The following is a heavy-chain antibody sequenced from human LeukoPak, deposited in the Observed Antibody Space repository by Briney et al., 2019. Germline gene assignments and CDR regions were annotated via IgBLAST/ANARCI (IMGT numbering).Heavy chain of an antibody. Sequence: GGSLRLSCAASGNYWMHWVRQAPGKGLVWVSHINSDGSWTSYADSVKGRFTISKGNAKNTVYLQMNSLRAEDTAVYYCVSFYETYWGRGTLVTVSS. D-gene: IGHD2/OR15-2a*01. V-gene: IGHV3-74*01. J-gene: IGHJ4*02. CDR1: GNYW. CDR3: VSFYETY. CDR2: INSDGSWT.